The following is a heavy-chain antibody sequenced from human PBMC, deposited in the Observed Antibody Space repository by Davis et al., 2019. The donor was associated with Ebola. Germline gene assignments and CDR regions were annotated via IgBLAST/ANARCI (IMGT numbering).Heavy chain of an antibody. CDR3: AGWARLYYYYGMDV. CDR2: MSPNSGNT. D-gene: IGHD6-6*01. J-gene: IGHJ6*02. Sequence: ASVNVSCKASRYTFTSYDINCVRHATRQALEWMGWMSPNSGNTGYAQKFQGRVTMTRNTSISTAYMELSSLRSEDTAVYYCAGWARLYYYYGMDVWGQGTTVTVSS. CDR1: RYTFTSYD. V-gene: IGHV1-8*01.